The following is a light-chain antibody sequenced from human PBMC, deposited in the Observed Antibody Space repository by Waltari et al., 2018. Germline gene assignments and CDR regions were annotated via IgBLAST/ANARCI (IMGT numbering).Light chain of an antibody. CDR1: QSVGGN. CDR3: QQYHKWPPLT. J-gene: IGKJ4*01. CDR2: GAS. Sequence: EIEMTQSPATLSVSPGERATLSCRASQSVGGNLAWYQQKPGQAPRLLIHGASTRATGVPAMFSGSGSVTEFTLTISSLQSEDFAVYYCQQYHKWPPLTFGGGTKVEIK. V-gene: IGKV3-15*01.